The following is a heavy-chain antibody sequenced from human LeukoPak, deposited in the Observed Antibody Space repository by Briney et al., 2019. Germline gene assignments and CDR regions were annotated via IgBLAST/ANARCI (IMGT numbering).Heavy chain of an antibody. V-gene: IGHV3-23*01. CDR3: AKDTRYYYDSSGYYYANPSLYYFDY. D-gene: IGHD3-22*01. J-gene: IGHJ4*02. CDR2: ISGSGGST. CDR1: GFTFSSYA. Sequence: GGSLRLSCAASGFTFSSYAMSWVRQAPGKGLEWVSAISGSGGSTYYADSVKGRFTISRDNSKNTLYLQMNSLRAEDTAVYYCAKDTRYYYDSSGYYYANPSLYYFDYWGQGTLVTVSP.